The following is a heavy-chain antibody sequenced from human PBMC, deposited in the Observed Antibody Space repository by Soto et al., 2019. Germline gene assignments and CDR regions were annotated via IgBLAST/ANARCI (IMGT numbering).Heavy chain of an antibody. CDR1: GFTFDDYG. J-gene: IGHJ4*02. V-gene: IGHV3-20*04. CDR2: INWNGGST. D-gene: IGHD3-22*01. Sequence: LRLSCAASGFTFDDYGMSWVRQAPGKGLEWVSGINWNGGSTGYADSVKGRFTISRDNAKNSLYLQMNSLRAEDTALYYCARAITYYYDSSGYLGYYFDYWGQGTLVTV. CDR3: ARAITYYYDSSGYLGYYFDY.